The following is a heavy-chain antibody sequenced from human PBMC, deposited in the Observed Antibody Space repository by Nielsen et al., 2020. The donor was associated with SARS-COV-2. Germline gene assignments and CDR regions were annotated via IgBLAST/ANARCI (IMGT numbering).Heavy chain of an antibody. CDR1: GFTFSSYS. D-gene: IGHD1-26*01. CDR2: ISSSSSYI. Sequence: GESLKISCAASGFTFSSYSMNWVRQAPGKGLEWVSSISSSSSYIYYADSVKGRFTISRDNAKNTLYLQMNSLRAEDTAVYYCAKSRGGSYLDAFDIWGQGTMVTVSS. J-gene: IGHJ3*02. V-gene: IGHV3-21*01. CDR3: AKSRGGSYLDAFDI.